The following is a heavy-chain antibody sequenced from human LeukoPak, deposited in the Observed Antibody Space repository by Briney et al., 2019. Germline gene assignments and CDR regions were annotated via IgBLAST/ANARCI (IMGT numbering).Heavy chain of an antibody. CDR3: ARGTAFEI. Sequence: SQTLSLTCALSEDSASITNVGWNWIKQSPSSGLGWLGSTYCMSKFYNDYSDAVKGPTTITPNTSKNLLSLQLSSLTPDDTAVHYGARGTAFEIWGQRTMVTVSS. J-gene: IGHJ3*02. D-gene: IGHD1-14*01. CDR1: EDSASITNVG. V-gene: IGHV6-1*01. CDR2: TYCMSKFYN.